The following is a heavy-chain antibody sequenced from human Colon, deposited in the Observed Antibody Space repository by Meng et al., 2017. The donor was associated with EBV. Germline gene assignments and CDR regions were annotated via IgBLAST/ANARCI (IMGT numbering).Heavy chain of an antibody. CDR3: ARGKQDAWELLAY. V-gene: IGHV4-4*02. D-gene: IGHD1-26*01. Sequence: QGQLQSSGPGLVKPSGPLSLTCGVSGVSISSNIRWTWVRQPPGKGLEWIGDIDDSGSTNYNPSLNSRISISLDKSKNHFSLKVNSVTAADTAVYYCARGKQDAWELLAYWGQGALVTVSS. J-gene: IGHJ4*02. CDR1: GVSISSNIR. CDR2: IDDSGST.